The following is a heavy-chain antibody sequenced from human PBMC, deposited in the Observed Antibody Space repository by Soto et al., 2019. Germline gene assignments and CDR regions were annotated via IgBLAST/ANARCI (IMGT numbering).Heavy chain of an antibody. CDR1: GGTFSSYA. D-gene: IGHD6-19*01. Sequence: GASVKLSCKASGGTFSSYAISWVRQAPGQGLEWMGGIIPIFGTANYAQKFQGRVTITAGESTSTAYMELSSLRSEDTAVYYCARHFGSGWYAPRGYGMDVWGQGTTVTVSS. CDR3: ARHFGSGWYAPRGYGMDV. J-gene: IGHJ6*02. V-gene: IGHV1-69*13. CDR2: IIPIFGTA.